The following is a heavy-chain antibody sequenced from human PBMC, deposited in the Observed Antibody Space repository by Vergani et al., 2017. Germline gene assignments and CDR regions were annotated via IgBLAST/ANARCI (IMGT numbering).Heavy chain of an antibody. CDR1: GFDFTNSA. D-gene: IGHD5-24*01. CDR3: AKSGWLQHFGAHYFDS. V-gene: IGHV3-23*04. CDR2: LTASGSGI. J-gene: IGHJ4*02. Sequence: EVQLVESGGGVVKPGGSLTISCATSGFDFTNSAMSWIRQAPGRGLQWVSGLTASGSGISYADSVRGRFTISRDNSKNTLFLQMDSLRAEDTAVYYCAKSGWLQHFGAHYFDSWGQGILVTVSS.